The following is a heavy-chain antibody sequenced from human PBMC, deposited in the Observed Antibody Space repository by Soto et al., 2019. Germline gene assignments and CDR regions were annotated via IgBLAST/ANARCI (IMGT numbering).Heavy chain of an antibody. V-gene: IGHV4-59*01. J-gene: IGHJ6*02. CDR3: ARDGYTVTPNYYYGMDV. CDR2: IYYNGNT. D-gene: IGHD4-4*01. CDR1: GGSISSYY. Sequence: QVQLQESGPGLVKPSETLSLTCTVSGGSISSYYWSWIRQPPGKGLEWIGYIYYNGNTNYNPSLKGRVTISVDTSKNQFSLKLSSVTAADTAVYYCARDGYTVTPNYYYGMDVWGQGTTVTVSS.